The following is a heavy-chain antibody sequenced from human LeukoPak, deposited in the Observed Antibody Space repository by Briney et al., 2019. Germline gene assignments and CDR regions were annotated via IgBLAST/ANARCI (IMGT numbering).Heavy chain of an antibody. V-gene: IGHV4-34*01. Sequence: SETLSLTCAVYVGSFSDYYWSWLRQPPGQGLEWIGEINHSGSTNYNPSPKSRVTRSVETSKNQFSLKLTSVAAADTAVYYCARGHRIMVFGVLLWKALDLWGQGTMVTVSS. CDR3: ARGHRIMVFGVLLWKALDL. D-gene: IGHD3/OR15-3a*01. CDR1: VGSFSDYY. J-gene: IGHJ3*01. CDR2: INHSGST.